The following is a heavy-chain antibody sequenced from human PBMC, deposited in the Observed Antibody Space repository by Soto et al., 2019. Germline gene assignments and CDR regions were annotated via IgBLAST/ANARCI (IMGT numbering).Heavy chain of an antibody. CDR3: ARDRGGSHFDY. V-gene: IGHV4-4*07. CDR1: GGSISSYY. D-gene: IGHD2-15*01. Sequence: SETQSLTCTVSGGSISSYYWSWIRQPAGKGLEXIXXXYXSXXXNXXXXLKSRVTISVDTSKNQFSLKLSSVTAADTAVYYCARDRGGSHFDYWGQGTLVTVSS. J-gene: IGHJ4*02. CDR2: XYXSXXX.